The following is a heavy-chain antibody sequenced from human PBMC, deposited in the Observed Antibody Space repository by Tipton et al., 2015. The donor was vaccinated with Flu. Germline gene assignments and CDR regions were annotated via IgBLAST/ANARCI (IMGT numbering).Heavy chain of an antibody. CDR3: ARHPGAYYFDH. CDR1: GDSIRSDYF. D-gene: IGHD3-10*01. V-gene: IGHV4-38-2*01. J-gene: IGHJ4*02. Sequence: TLSLTCDVSGDSIRSDYFWGWIRQPPGKGLEWIVSFYHTGNTYYNPSLKSRVTISEDVSKNQFSLNLNFVTAAGAAVYFCARHPGAYYFDHWGQGILVTVSS. CDR2: FYHTGNT.